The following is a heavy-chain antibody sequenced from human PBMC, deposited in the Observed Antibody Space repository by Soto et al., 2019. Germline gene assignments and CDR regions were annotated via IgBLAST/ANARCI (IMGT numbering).Heavy chain of an antibody. V-gene: IGHV1-8*01. CDR2: MKGYSGNP. J-gene: IGHJ4*02. D-gene: IGHD1-26*01. CDR3: ARRRGESYYGLDY. CDR1: GYNFNNYE. Sequence: QVQLLQSGAEVKKPGASVKISCKASGYNFNNYEINWVRQAPAQGLEWMGWMKGYSGNPLYAQNFQGRLTLTRDTSTNTAYLELTSLAYEYTAIYFCARRRGESYYGLDYWGQGTLVTVSS.